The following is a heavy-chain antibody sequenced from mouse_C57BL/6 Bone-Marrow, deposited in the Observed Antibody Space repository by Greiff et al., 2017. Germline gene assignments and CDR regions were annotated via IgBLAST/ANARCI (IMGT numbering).Heavy chain of an antibody. Sequence: EVKLEESGGGLVKPGGSLKLSCAASGFTFSSYAMSWVRQTPEKRLAWVATISDGGSYTYYPDNVKGRFTISRDNAKNNRYLQMSHLKSEDTAMYYCARGFVDDWGQGTTRTVSS. V-gene: IGHV5-4*03. CDR2: ISDGGSYT. CDR3: ARGFVDD. CDR1: GFTFSSYA. J-gene: IGHJ2*01.